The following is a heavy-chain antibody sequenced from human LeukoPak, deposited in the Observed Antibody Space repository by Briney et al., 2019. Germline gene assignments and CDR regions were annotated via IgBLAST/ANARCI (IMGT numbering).Heavy chain of an antibody. D-gene: IGHD6-19*01. CDR2: IRFDGSNK. V-gene: IGHV3-30*02. CDR3: AKVGGIAVATYYYMDV. CDR1: GFTFRRYD. J-gene: IGHJ6*03. Sequence: PGGSLRISCAGPGFTFRRYDMHWVRQAPGTGLEWVAFIRFDGSNKYYADSVKGRFTISRDNSKNTLYLQINSLRAEDTAVYYCAKVGGIAVATYYYMDVWGKGTTVTVSS.